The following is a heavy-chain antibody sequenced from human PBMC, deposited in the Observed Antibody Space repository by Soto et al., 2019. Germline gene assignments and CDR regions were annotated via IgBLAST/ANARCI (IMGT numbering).Heavy chain of an antibody. V-gene: IGHV3-48*02. D-gene: IGHD6-19*01. CDR3: STETGPRSRSWSYYFDF. CDR2: ISGSGGTI. J-gene: IGHJ4*02. Sequence: EVQLVESGGGLVQPGGSLRLSCAASGFTLSSYSMHWVRQAPGKGLEWVSYISGSGGTIYYADSVKGRFTISKDNAKNSLSVQMNSLRDEDTAVYFCSTETGPRSRSWSYYFDFWGQGTLVTVSS. CDR1: GFTLSSYS.